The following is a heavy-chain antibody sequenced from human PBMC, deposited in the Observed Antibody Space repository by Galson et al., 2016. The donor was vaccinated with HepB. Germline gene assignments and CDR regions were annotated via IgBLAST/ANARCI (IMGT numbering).Heavy chain of an antibody. V-gene: IGHV1-46*01. J-gene: IGHJ4*02. Sequence: SVKVSCKASGYTFTSYYMHWVRQAPGQGLEWMGIINPSGGSTSYAQNFQGRVTMTRDTSTSTVYMELSSLRSEDSAMYSCAREGATSIGGFGYWGQGTLVTVSS. CDR1: GYTFTSYY. CDR3: AREGATSIGGFGY. CDR2: INPSGGST. D-gene: IGHD1-26*01.